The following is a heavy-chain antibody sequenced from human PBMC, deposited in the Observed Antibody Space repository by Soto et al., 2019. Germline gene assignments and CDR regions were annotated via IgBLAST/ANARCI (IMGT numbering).Heavy chain of an antibody. CDR3: ARLRYSSSWAYHRFDP. D-gene: IGHD6-13*01. Sequence: QVQLQESGPGLVKPSGTLSLTCAVSGGSISSSNWWRWVRQPPGKGLEWIGEIYHSGSTNYNPSLKSRITMPGDTSKNHFSRKLGPGAAAVTAVYYGARLRYSSSWAYHRFDPRGQGTLVTVSS. J-gene: IGHJ5*02. CDR2: IYHSGST. CDR1: GGSISSSNW. V-gene: IGHV4-4*02.